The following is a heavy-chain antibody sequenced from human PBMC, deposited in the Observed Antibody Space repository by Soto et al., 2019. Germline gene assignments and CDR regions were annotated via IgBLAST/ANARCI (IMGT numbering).Heavy chain of an antibody. J-gene: IGHJ4*02. CDR2: IYHSGST. CDR1: GGSISSGGYS. D-gene: IGHD4-17*01. Sequence: TLSLTCAVSGGSISSGGYSWSWIRQPPGKGLEWIGYIYHSGSTYYNPSLKSRVTISVDRSKNQFSLKLSSVTAADTAVYYCASLYGGTDRVDYWGQGTLVTVSS. CDR3: ASLYGGTDRVDY. V-gene: IGHV4-30-2*01.